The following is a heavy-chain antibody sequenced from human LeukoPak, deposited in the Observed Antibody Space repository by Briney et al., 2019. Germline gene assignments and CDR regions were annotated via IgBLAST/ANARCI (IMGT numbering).Heavy chain of an antibody. Sequence: GGSLRLSCAASGFTFSTYAMHWVRQARGKGLEWVAIISYDGGNKYYADSVKGRFTISRDNSKNTLYLQMNSLRAEDTAVYYCARARGYCSSSSCYDLGYWGQGTLVTVSS. CDR1: GFTFSTYA. J-gene: IGHJ4*02. V-gene: IGHV3-30*04. CDR3: ARARGYCSSSSCYDLGY. D-gene: IGHD2-2*01. CDR2: ISYDGGNK.